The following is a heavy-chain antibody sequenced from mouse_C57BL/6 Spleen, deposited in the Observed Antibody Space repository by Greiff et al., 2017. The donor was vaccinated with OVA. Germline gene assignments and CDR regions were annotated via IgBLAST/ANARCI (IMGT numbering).Heavy chain of an antibody. D-gene: IGHD2-2*01. CDR3: ASKRLNYFDY. Sequence: QVQLKESGAELVKPGASVKISCKASGYAFSSYWMNWVKQRPGKGLEWIGQIYPGDGDTNYNGKFKGKATLTADKSSSTAYMQLSSLTSEDSAVYFCASKRLNYFDYWGQGTTLTVSS. V-gene: IGHV1-80*01. J-gene: IGHJ2*01. CDR2: IYPGDGDT. CDR1: GYAFSSYW.